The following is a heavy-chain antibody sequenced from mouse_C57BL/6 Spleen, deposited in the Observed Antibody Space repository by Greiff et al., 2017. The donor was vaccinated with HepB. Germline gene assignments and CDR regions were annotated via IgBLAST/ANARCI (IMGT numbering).Heavy chain of an antibody. CDR2: IYPGNGDT. V-gene: IGHV1-12*01. D-gene: IGHD1-1*01. J-gene: IGHJ2*01. Sequence: LQQSGAELVRPGASVKMSCKASGYTFTSYNMHWVKQTPRQGLEWIGAIYPGNGDTSYNQKFKGKATLTVDKSSSTAYMQLSSLTSEDSAVYFCARWEDYYGSSYYFDYWGQGTTLTVSS. CDR3: ARWEDYYGSSYYFDY. CDR1: GYTFTSYN.